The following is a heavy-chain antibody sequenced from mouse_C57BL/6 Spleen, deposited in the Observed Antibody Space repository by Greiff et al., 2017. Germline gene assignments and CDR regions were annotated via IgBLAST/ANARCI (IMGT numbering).Heavy chain of an antibody. D-gene: IGHD1-1*02. CDR1: GYSFTVYY. CDR3: ARGGGNYFDY. CDR2: INPSTGGT. Sequence: VQLQQSGPELVKPGASVKISCKASGYSFTVYYMNWVKQSPEKSLEWIGEINPSTGGTTYNQKFKAKATLTVDKSSSTAYMQLKSLTSEDSAVYYCARGGGNYFDYWGQGTTLTVSS. V-gene: IGHV1-42*01. J-gene: IGHJ2*01.